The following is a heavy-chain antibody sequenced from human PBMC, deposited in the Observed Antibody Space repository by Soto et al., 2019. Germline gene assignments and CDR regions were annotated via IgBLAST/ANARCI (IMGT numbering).Heavy chain of an antibody. CDR1: GFTFSTYT. J-gene: IGHJ4*02. Sequence: EVLLLESGGGLVQSGGSLRLTCAASGFTFSTYTMSWVRQAPGEGLEWVSGIIQSGETFYADSVKGRFTISRDNSNNMLYLQMHSLRADDTAVYYCARDRQHDGRWPFDHWGQGTLVNGSS. V-gene: IGHV3-23*01. CDR3: ARDRQHDGRWPFDH. D-gene: IGHD2-2*01. CDR2: IIQSGET.